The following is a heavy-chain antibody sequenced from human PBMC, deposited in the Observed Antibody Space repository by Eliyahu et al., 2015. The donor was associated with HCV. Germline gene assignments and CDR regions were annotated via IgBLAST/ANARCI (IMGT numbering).Heavy chain of an antibody. J-gene: IGHJ4*02. Sequence: QVQLVESGGGLVKPGGSLRLSCAASGFXFSDYYMXWIRQAPGKGLGGVSYISSSGSYTNYADSVKGRFTISGDNAKNSLYLQMNSLRAEDTAVYYCARGAGYDILAAYSPRYFDYWGQGTLVTVSS. CDR3: ARGAGYDILAAYSPRYFDY. V-gene: IGHV3-11*06. CDR2: ISSSGSYT. D-gene: IGHD3-9*01. CDR1: GFXFSDYY.